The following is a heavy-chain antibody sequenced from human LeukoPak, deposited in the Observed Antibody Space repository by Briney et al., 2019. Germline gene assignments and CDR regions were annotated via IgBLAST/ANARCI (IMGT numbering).Heavy chain of an antibody. CDR3: ARVRIVGSPYDAFDI. D-gene: IGHD1-26*01. V-gene: IGHV3-30-3*01. CDR1: GFTFSTYA. CDR2: ISYDGTTK. Sequence: PGGSLRLSCAASGFTFSTYAMHWVRQAPGKGLEWVAVISYDGTTKYHADSVKGRFTISRDNSKNTLYLQMNTLRAEDTAVYYCARVRIVGSPYDAFDIWGQGTMVTVSS. J-gene: IGHJ3*02.